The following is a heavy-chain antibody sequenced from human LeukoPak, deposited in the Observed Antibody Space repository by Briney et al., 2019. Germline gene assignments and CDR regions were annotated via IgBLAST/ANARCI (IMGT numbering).Heavy chain of an antibody. CDR1: GFTFSSYA. D-gene: IGHD6-13*01. Sequence: PGGSLRLSCAASGFTFSSYAMSWVRQAPGKGLEWVSGISGSGGSTYHVDSVKGRFTISRDNSKNTLNLQMNSLRAEDTAVYYCAKQGQSSRWYDFDYWGQGTLVTVSS. CDR2: ISGSGGST. V-gene: IGHV3-23*01. CDR3: AKQGQSSRWYDFDY. J-gene: IGHJ4*02.